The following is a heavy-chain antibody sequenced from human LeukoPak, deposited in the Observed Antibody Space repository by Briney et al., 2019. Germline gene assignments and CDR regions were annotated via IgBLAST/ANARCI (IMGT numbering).Heavy chain of an antibody. D-gene: IGHD1-1*01. J-gene: IGHJ4*02. CDR1: GFTFSSYA. V-gene: IGHV3-23*01. Sequence: GGSLRLSCAASGFTFSSYAMSWVRQAPGMGLEWVSAISGSGGSTYYADSVKGRFTISRDNSKNTLYLQMNSLRAEDTAVYYCAKDRNWNDGFDYWGQGTLVTVSS. CDR2: ISGSGGST. CDR3: AKDRNWNDGFDY.